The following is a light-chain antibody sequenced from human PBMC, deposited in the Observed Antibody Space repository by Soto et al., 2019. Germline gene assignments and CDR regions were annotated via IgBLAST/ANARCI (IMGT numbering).Light chain of an antibody. CDR3: QHYSGDRAT. Sequence: DILLTQSPSPLSASVGDRVPISCRASQSINKWLAWYQHKPGKAPNLLIYEVATLHSGVPSRFSGSGSGTEFTLTISSLRPDDFATYYCQHYSGDRATFGQGTKVEI. J-gene: IGKJ1*01. CDR2: EVA. V-gene: IGKV1-5*03. CDR1: QSINKW.